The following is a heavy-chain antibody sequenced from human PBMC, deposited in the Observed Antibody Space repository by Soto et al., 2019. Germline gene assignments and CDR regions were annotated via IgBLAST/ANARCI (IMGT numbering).Heavy chain of an antibody. J-gene: IGHJ4*02. CDR2: IYYSGST. CDR3: ARRWGDYCDY. V-gene: IGHV4-59*08. CDR1: GGSISSYY. D-gene: IGHD3-16*01. Sequence: QVQLQESGPGLVKPSETLSLTCTVSGGSISSYYWSWIRQPPGKGLEWIGYIYYSGSTNYNPSLKSRVTISVDTSKNQFSLKLSLKLSSVTAADTAVYYCARRWGDYCDYWGQGTLVTVSS.